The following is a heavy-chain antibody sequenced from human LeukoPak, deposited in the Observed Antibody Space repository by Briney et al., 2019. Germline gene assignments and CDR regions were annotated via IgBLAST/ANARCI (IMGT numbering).Heavy chain of an antibody. CDR3: AKDPAGAN. J-gene: IGHJ4*02. V-gene: IGHV3-23*01. CDR2: ISGSGNVT. Sequence: GESLKISCVGSGFTFAQYAMTWVREAPGKGLEWVSVISGSGNVTYYSESVKGRFTISRDNSKRTLYLQMDSLRADDTAIYYCAKDPAGANWGQGTLVRVSS. CDR1: GFTFAQYA.